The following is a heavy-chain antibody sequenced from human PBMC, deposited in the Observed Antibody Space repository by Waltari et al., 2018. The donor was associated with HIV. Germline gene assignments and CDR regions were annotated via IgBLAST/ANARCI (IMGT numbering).Heavy chain of an antibody. CDR2: VNHSGNI. CDR3: SREGYGGNPANNFDF. J-gene: IGHJ4*02. V-gene: IGHV4-34*01. Sequence: QEHLQQSGAGLLKPSETLSLTCTVSGGSFSGYYWSWIRQPPGQGLEWIGEVNHSGNINYNPSLKSRLIISVDTSKRQFSLRLKSVTAADTAVYYCSREGYGGNPANNFDFWGQGTLVSVSS. CDR1: GGSFSGYY. D-gene: IGHD2-15*01.